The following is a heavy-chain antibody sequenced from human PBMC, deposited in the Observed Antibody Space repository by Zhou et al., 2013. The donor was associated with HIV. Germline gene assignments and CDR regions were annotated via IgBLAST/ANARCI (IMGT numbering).Heavy chain of an antibody. Sequence: QVQLVQSGAEVKKPGSSVKVSCKASGGTFSSYAISWVRQAPGQGLEWMGRIIPILGIANYAQKFQGRVTITADKSTSTAYMELSSLRSEDTAVYYCARVGAAALEFDYWGQGTPGHRLL. CDR3: ARVGAAALEFDY. CDR1: GGTFSSYA. V-gene: IGHV1-69*04. CDR2: IIPILGIA. J-gene: IGHJ4*02. D-gene: IGHD6-13*01.